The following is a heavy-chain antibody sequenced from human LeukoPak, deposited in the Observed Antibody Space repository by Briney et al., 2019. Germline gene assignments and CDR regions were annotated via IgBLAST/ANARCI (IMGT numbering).Heavy chain of an antibody. Sequence: KAGGSLRLSCAASGFTFIDYYMSWTRQAPGKGLEWVAYITSSGDDIYYADSVKGRFTISRDNAKNALFLRMSSLRVEDTATYYCASDIVATSGYFWGQGTLVSVSS. CDR3: ASDIVATSGYF. D-gene: IGHD5-12*01. CDR2: ITSSGDDI. V-gene: IGHV3-11*01. J-gene: IGHJ4*02. CDR1: GFTFIDYY.